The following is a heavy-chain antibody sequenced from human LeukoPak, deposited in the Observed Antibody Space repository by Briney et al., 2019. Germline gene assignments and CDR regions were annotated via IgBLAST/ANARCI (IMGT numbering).Heavy chain of an antibody. CDR2: IRYDGSNK. D-gene: IGHD6-19*01. V-gene: IGHV3-30*02. J-gene: IGHJ4*02. CDR1: GFTFSSYG. Sequence: PGGSLRLSCAASGFTFSSYGMHWVRQAPGKGLEWVAFIRYDGSNKYYADSVKGRFTISRDNSKNTLYLQMNSLRAEDTAVYYCAKLGPGYSSGRTDYWGQGTLVTVSS. CDR3: AKLGPGYSSGRTDY.